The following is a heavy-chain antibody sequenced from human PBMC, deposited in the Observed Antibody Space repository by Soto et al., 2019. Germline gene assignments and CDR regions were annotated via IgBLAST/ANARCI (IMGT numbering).Heavy chain of an antibody. CDR3: AREGVHNYNEYYFDY. CDR2: ISGIRDYI. CDR1: GFTFSYYA. J-gene: IGHJ4*02. D-gene: IGHD3-22*01. Sequence: NPGGSLRLSCAASGFTFSYYALHWVRRAPGKGLEWVSSISGIRDYIRYADSVKGRFTISRGNAKTSLYLQMNSLTAEDTAVYYCAREGVHNYNEYYFDYWGQGTLVTVS. V-gene: IGHV3-21*06.